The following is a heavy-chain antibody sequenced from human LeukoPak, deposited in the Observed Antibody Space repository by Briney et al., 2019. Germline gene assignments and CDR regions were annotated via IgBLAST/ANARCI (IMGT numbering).Heavy chain of an antibody. CDR2: IYYSGTT. J-gene: IGHJ4*02. V-gene: IGHV4-59*01. Sequence: SETLSLPCIVSGDFISNYYWIWIPQPPGMGLEWIGRIYYSGTTKYNPSLKSRVTISVDASKNHFSLNLTSVTAADTAVYYCARDRSLGIIDYWGQGTLVTGSS. D-gene: IGHD3-16*01. CDR3: ARDRSLGIIDY. CDR1: GDFISNYY.